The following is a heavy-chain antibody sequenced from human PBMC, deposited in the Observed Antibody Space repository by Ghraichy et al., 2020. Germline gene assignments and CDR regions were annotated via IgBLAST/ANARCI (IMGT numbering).Heavy chain of an antibody. D-gene: IGHD3-10*01. CDR1: GFSLSTSGMC. Sequence: SGPTLVKPTQTLTLTCTFSGFSLSTSGMCVSWIRQPPGKALEWLALIDWDDDKYYSTSLKTRLTISKDTSKNQVVLTMTNMDPVDTATYYCARIKSYCGSGGDGMDVWGQGTTVTVSS. CDR3: ARIKSYCGSGGDGMDV. V-gene: IGHV2-70*01. CDR2: IDWDDDK. J-gene: IGHJ6*02.